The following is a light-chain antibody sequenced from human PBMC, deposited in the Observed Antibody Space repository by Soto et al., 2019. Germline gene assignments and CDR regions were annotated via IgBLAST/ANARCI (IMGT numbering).Light chain of an antibody. J-gene: IGKJ1*01. CDR2: AAS. V-gene: IGKV1D-16*01. Sequence: DIQMTQSPSSVSASVGDRVTITCRASQDIRSWLAWYQQKPGKAPNXLIYAASTLRSGVPSRFSGSGSGTEGTITISSLQPDDFQTYYCQHYNSYSEAFGQGTKVDIK. CDR3: QHYNSYSEA. CDR1: QDIRSW.